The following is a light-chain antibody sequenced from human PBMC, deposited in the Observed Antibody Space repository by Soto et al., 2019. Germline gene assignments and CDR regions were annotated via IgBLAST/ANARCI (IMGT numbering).Light chain of an antibody. CDR1: QSVSSY. Sequence: IGMKQSPATLSVSQMEIARLSGMASQSVSSYLAWYQQKPGQAPRLLIYGASTRATGIPARFTGSGSGTAFTLTISSLQSQDFAVYCCQQYDNLPITFGRVTRLEIK. V-gene: IGKV3-15*01. CDR2: GAS. J-gene: IGKJ5*01. CDR3: QQYDNLPIT.